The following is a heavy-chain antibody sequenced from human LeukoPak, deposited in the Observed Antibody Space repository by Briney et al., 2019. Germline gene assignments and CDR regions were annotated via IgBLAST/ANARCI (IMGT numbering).Heavy chain of an antibody. Sequence: SVKVSFKASGGTFSNYAISWVRQAPGQGLEWMGGIIPIFGTANYAQKFQGRVTITADESTSTAYMELSSLRSEDTAVYYCARGTPQYSRALYYFDYWGQGTLVTVS. CDR1: GGTFSNYA. CDR3: ARGTPQYSRALYYFDY. D-gene: IGHD6-6*01. CDR2: IIPIFGTA. J-gene: IGHJ4*02. V-gene: IGHV1-69*13.